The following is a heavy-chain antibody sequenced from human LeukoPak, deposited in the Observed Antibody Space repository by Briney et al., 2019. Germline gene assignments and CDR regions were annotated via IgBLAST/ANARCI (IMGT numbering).Heavy chain of an antibody. J-gene: IGHJ4*02. CDR2: IYYSGST. CDR3: ARDGYYDSSGKGFDY. Sequence: SETLSLTCTVSGGSISSGGYYWSWIRQHPGRGLEWIGYIYYSGSTYYNPSLKSRVTISVDTSKNQFSLKLSSVTAADTAVYYCARDGYYDSSGKGFDYWGQGTLVTVSS. D-gene: IGHD3-22*01. V-gene: IGHV4-31*03. CDR1: GGSISSGGYY.